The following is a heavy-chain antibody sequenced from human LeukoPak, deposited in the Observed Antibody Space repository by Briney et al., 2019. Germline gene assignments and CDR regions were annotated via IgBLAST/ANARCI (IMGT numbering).Heavy chain of an antibody. CDR3: ARVGVTAATADY. CDR2: INPRGGST. J-gene: IGHJ4*02. V-gene: IGHV1-46*01. CDR1: GYIFTTYY. Sequence: ASVKVSCKASGYIFTTYYMHWMRQAPRQGPEWMGIINPRGGSTDYAQKFQDRVTMTSDTSTSTVYMELNSLRSEDTAVYFCARVGVTAATADYWGQGTLVTVSS. D-gene: IGHD6-25*01.